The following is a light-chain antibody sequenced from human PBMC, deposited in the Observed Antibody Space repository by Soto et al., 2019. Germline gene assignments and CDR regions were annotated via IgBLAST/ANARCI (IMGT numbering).Light chain of an antibody. CDR3: QQSYTSIWK. J-gene: IGKJ1*01. Sequence: DIQITQSPSSLSTYVRYRVNITCRASQSISNYLNWYQQKPGKAPNLLIYTASTLQSGVPSRFSGSGSGTDFTLTISSLQPEDFATYFCQQSYTSIWKFGQGTKV. V-gene: IGKV1-39*01. CDR1: QSISNY. CDR2: TAS.